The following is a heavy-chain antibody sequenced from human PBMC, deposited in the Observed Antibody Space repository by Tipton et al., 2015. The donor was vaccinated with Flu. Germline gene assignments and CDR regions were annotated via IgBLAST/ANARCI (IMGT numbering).Heavy chain of an antibody. CDR2: TFHSGNT. D-gene: IGHD4-11*01. CDR3: ARRGFSNYVSDPKNWFDR. J-gene: IGHJ5*02. V-gene: IGHV4-39*07. Sequence: TLSLTCGVSGDSISSSNYYWGWVRQPPGKGLEWVGNTFHSGNTYLNPSLKSRATISIDTSKNQFSLQLSSVTAADTAVYYCARRGFSNYVSDPKNWFDRWGQGTLGNVSS. CDR1: GDSISSSNYY.